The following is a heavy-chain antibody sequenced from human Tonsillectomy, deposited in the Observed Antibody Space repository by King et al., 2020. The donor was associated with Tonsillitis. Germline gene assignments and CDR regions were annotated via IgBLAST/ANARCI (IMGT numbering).Heavy chain of an antibody. CDR3: ARPQSSGIDPGYYGMDV. Sequence: VQLVESGAEVKKPGESLKISCKGSGYSFTSYWIGWVRQMPGKGLEWMGIIYPGDSDTRYSPSFQGQVTISADKSISTAYLQCSSLKASDTAMYYCARPQSSGIDPGYYGMDVWGQGTTVTVSS. J-gene: IGHJ6*02. CDR2: IYPGDSDT. CDR1: GYSFTSYW. V-gene: IGHV5-51*01. D-gene: IGHD3-22*01.